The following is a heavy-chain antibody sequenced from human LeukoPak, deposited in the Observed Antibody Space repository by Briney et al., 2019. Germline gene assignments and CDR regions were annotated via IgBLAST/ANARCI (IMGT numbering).Heavy chain of an antibody. CDR3: ARGGYYDSSGSTVN. CDR2: INPNSGGT. CDR1: GYTFIGYY. V-gene: IGHV1-2*02. Sequence: ASVKVSCKASGYTFIGYYMHWVRQAPGQGLGWMGWINPNSGGTNYAQKFQGRVTMTRDTSISTAYMELSRLRSDDTAVYYCARGGYYDSSGSTVNWGQGTLVTVSS. J-gene: IGHJ4*02. D-gene: IGHD3-22*01.